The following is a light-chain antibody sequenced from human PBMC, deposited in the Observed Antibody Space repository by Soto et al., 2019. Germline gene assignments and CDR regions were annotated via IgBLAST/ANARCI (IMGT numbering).Light chain of an antibody. V-gene: IGKV3-11*01. Sequence: ETVLTQSPASLSLSPGERATLSCRASQSVSTSLAWYQQKPGQAPRLLIHEASSRATGIPARFSGSGSGTDFTITISNLEPEDSAVYYCQQRSDWPLITVGQGTRLEIK. J-gene: IGKJ5*01. CDR3: QQRSDWPLIT. CDR1: QSVSTS. CDR2: EAS.